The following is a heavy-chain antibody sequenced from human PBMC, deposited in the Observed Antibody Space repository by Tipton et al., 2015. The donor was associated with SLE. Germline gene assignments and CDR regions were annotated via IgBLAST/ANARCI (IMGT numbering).Heavy chain of an antibody. D-gene: IGHD3-10*01. J-gene: IGHJ4*02. CDR2: IKADGSEK. CDR3: TRGGRNTSYYRQY. CDR1: GFTFSTYR. V-gene: IGHV3-7*04. Sequence: SLRLSCMASGFTFSTYRMTWLRQAPGKGLEWVANIKADGSEKYYVESVEGRFTVSRDNAKMYLQMNSLRTEDTAVYYCTRGGRNTSYYRQYWGQGTLVTVAS.